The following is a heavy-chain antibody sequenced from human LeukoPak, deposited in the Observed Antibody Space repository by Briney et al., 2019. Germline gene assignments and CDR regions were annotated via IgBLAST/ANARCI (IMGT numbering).Heavy chain of an antibody. Sequence: GGSLRLSCAASGFTFSSYGMHWVRQAPGKGLEWVAFIRYDGSNKYYADSVKGRFTISRDNSKNTLYLQMNSLRAEDTAVYYCAKESLWYDILTGYHEFDPWGQGTLVTVSS. CDR2: IRYDGSNK. CDR3: AKESLWYDILTGYHEFDP. V-gene: IGHV3-30*02. CDR1: GFTFSSYG. D-gene: IGHD3-9*01. J-gene: IGHJ5*02.